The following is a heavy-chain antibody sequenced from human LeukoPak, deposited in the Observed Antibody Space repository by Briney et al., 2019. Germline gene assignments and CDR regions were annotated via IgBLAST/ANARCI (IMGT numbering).Heavy chain of an antibody. CDR2: ISGSGGST. CDR3: ARRCSSTSCADDAFDI. V-gene: IGHV3-23*01. J-gene: IGHJ3*02. CDR1: GFTFSSYA. D-gene: IGHD2-2*01. Sequence: QPGGSLRLSCAASGFTFSSYAMSWVRQAPGKGLEWVSAISGSGGSTYYADSVKGRFTISRDNSKNTLYLQMNSLRAEDTAVYYCARRCSSTSCADDAFDIWGQGTMVTVSS.